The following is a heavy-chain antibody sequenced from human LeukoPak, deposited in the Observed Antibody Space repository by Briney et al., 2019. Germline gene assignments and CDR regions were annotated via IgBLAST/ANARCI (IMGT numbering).Heavy chain of an antibody. CDR1: GGSISSYK. V-gene: IGHV4-4*07. CDR2: IYTSGST. J-gene: IGHJ4*02. D-gene: IGHD2-2*01. Sequence: SETLSLTCTVSGGSISSYKWSWIRQPAGKGLEWIGRIYTSGSTNYNPSLKSRVTISVDTPKNQFSLKLSSVTAADTAVYYCARGYCSSTSCYWRYWGQGTLVTVSS. CDR3: ARGYCSSTSCYWRY.